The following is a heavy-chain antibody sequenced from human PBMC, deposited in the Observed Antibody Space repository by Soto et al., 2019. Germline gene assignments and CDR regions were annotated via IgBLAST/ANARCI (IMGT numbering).Heavy chain of an antibody. CDR1: GYTLTELS. CDR2: FDPEDGET. D-gene: IGHD2-2*03. Sequence: QVQLVQSGAEVKKPGASVKVSCKVSGYTLTELSMHWVRQAPGKGLEWMGGFDPEDGETIHAQKFQGRVTRTEDTSTDTAYMELSSLRSEDTAGDYCAASLGYCSSTSCYLGYWGQGTLVTVSS. V-gene: IGHV1-24*01. J-gene: IGHJ4*02. CDR3: AASLGYCSSTSCYLGY.